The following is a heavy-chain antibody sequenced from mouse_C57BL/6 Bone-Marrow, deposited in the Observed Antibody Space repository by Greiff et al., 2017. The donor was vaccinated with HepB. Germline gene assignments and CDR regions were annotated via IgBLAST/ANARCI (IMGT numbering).Heavy chain of an antibody. V-gene: IGHV1-64*01. CDR2: IHPNSGST. CDR3: AREFITTVVADWYFDV. J-gene: IGHJ1*03. CDR1: GYTFTSYW. D-gene: IGHD1-1*01. Sequence: QVQLQQPGAELVKPGASVKLSCKASGYTFTSYWMHWVKQRPGQGLEWIGMIHPNSGSTNYNEKFKSKATLTVDKPSSTAYMQLSSLTSEDSAVYYCAREFITTVVADWYFDVWGTGTTVTVSS.